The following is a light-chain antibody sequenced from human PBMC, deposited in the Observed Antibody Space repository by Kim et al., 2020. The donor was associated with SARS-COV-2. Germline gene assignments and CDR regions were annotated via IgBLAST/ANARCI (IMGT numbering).Light chain of an antibody. CDR2: QDA. Sequence: SYELTQPPSVSVSPGQTASITCSGEKLEDKFACWYQQKPGQSPVLVIYQDAKRPSGIPERFSGSNSGNTATLTISGAQAMDEADYYCQAWDSSTVVFGGRTKLTVL. CDR1: KLEDKF. CDR3: QAWDSSTVV. J-gene: IGLJ2*01. V-gene: IGLV3-1*01.